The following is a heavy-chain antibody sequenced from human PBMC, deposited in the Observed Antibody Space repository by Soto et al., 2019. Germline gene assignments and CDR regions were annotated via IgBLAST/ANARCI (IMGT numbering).Heavy chain of an antibody. CDR1: GYTFTSYD. CDR2: MNPNSGNT. Sequence: ASVKVSCKASGYTFTSYDINWVRQATGQGLEWMGWMNPNSGNTGYAQKFQGRVTMTRNTSISTAYMELRSLRSEDTAVYYCARNALYCSNGVCSADAFDIWGQGTMVTVSS. D-gene: IGHD2-8*01. CDR3: ARNALYCSNGVCSADAFDI. J-gene: IGHJ3*02. V-gene: IGHV1-8*01.